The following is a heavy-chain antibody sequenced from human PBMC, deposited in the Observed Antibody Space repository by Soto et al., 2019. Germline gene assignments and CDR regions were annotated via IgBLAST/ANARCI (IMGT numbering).Heavy chain of an antibody. CDR3: VEYASYGRHWVSHFDQ. CDR1: GFKFNYYA. CDR2: ISATSAKI. D-gene: IGHD3-16*01. Sequence: EVQLVESGGGLVQPGGSLRLSCEASGFKFNYYAMNWVRQVPGKGLEWVSDISATSAKIDYADSVKGRFTISRDNARNSLYLQMNSLRDEDTAVYHCVEYASYGRHWVSHFDQWGRGTLVTVSS. V-gene: IGHV3-48*02. J-gene: IGHJ4*02.